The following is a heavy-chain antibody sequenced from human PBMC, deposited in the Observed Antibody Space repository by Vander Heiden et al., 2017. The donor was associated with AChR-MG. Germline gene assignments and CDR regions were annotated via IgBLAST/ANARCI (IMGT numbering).Heavy chain of an antibody. CDR1: GFTFSSYG. CDR2: ISYDGSNK. Sequence: QVQLVESGGGVVQPGRSLRLSCAASGFTFSSYGMHWVRQAPGKGLEWVAVISYDGSNKYYADSVKGRFTISRDNSKNTLYLQMNSLRAEDTAVYYCAKDILGGMDVWGQGTTVTVSS. CDR3: AKDILGGMDV. V-gene: IGHV3-30*18. J-gene: IGHJ6*02.